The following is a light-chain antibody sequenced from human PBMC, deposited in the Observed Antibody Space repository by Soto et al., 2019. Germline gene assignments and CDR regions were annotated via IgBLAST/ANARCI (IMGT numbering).Light chain of an antibody. CDR3: QQYTSFHWT. CDR1: QSIGSW. Sequence: DIQMTQSPSTLSAFVGDRVTITCRASQSIGSWLAWYQQKAGKAPKLLIYKTSNLDSGVPSRFSGSGSGPEFTLTIINLQPDDFATNYRQQYTSFHWTFGQGTKVEIK. J-gene: IGKJ1*01. CDR2: KTS. V-gene: IGKV1-5*03.